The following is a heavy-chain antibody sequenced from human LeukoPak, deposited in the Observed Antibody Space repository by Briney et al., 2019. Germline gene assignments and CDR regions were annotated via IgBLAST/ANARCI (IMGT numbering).Heavy chain of an antibody. D-gene: IGHD4-17*01. CDR2: ISGDGGST. J-gene: IGHJ4*02. V-gene: IGHV3-43*02. CDR3: ARADYGDYGPDY. Sequence: PGGSLRLSCAASGFTFDDYAMHWVRQAPGKGLEWVSLISGDGGSTYYADSVKGRFTISRDNSKNSLYLQMNSLRAEDTAVYYCARADYGDYGPDYWGQGTLVTVSS. CDR1: GFTFDDYA.